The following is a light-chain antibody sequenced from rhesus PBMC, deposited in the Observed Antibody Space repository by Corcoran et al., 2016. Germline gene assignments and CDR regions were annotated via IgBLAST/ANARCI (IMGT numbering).Light chain of an antibody. Sequence: EIVMTQSPATLSLSPGETATISCRTSQSVSSYLAWYQQKPGQAPRLLIYGASSRANGIPDRFSGSGAGTDVTLTISSLEPEDFAVYYCQETSNLALTFGGGTKVEIK. CDR1: QSVSSY. CDR2: GAS. J-gene: IGKJ4*01. V-gene: IGKV3-31*02. CDR3: QETSNLALT.